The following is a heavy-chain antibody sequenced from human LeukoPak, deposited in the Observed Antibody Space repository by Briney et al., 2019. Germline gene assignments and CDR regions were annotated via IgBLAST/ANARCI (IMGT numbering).Heavy chain of an antibody. CDR1: GFTFSSYS. Sequence: GGSLRLSCAASGFTFSSYSMNWVRQAPGKGLEWVSSISSSSSYIYYADSVKGRFTISRDNAKNSLYLQMNSLRAEDTAVYYCASSTYSSGWYGAPSVYYWGQGTLVTVSS. CDR3: ASSTYSSGWYGAPSVYY. V-gene: IGHV3-21*01. J-gene: IGHJ4*02. CDR2: ISSSSSYI. D-gene: IGHD6-19*01.